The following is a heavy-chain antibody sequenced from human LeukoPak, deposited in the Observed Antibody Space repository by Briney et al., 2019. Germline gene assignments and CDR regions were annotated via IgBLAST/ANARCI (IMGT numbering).Heavy chain of an antibody. CDR3: ARHGEYYFDY. CDR2: ISRRGNT. D-gene: IGHD3-10*01. CDR1: GGSFSGYY. J-gene: IGHJ4*02. V-gene: IGHV4-34*01. Sequence: SETLSLTCAVYGGSFSGYYWSWIRQPPGKGLEWIGQISRRGNTNYNPSLKSRVAISFDTSKNQLSLKLSTVTAADTSLYYCARHGEYYFDYWGQGTLVTVSS.